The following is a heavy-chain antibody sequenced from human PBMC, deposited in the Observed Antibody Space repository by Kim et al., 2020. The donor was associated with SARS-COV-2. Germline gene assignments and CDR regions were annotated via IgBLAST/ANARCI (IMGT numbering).Heavy chain of an antibody. CDR3: ASSTVTDYYMDV. V-gene: IGHV4-31*03. CDR2: IYYSGST. D-gene: IGHD4-17*01. J-gene: IGHJ6*03. Sequence: SETLSLTCTVSGGSISSGGYYWSWIRQHPGKGLEWIGYIYYSGSTYYNPSLKSRVTISVDTSKNQFSLKLSSVTAADTAVYYCASSTVTDYYMDVWGKGTTVTVSS. CDR1: GGSISSGGYY.